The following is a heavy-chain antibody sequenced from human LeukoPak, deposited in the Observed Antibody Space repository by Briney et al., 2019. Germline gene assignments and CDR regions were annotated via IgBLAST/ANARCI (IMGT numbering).Heavy chain of an antibody. CDR3: AKDLGYCSSTSCLNGPLDY. V-gene: IGHV3-30*18. D-gene: IGHD2-2*01. Sequence: GRSLRLSCAASGFTFSSYGMHWVRQAPDKGLEWVAVISYDGSNKYYADSVKGRFTISRDNSKNTLYLQMNSLRAEDTAVYYCAKDLGYCSSTSCLNGPLDYWGQGTLVTVSS. J-gene: IGHJ4*02. CDR1: GFTFSSYG. CDR2: ISYDGSNK.